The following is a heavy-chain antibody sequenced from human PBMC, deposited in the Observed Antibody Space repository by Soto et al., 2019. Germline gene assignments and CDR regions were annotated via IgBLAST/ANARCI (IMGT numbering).Heavy chain of an antibody. V-gene: IGHV1-69*01. Sequence: QVQLVQSGAEVKKPGSSVKVSCKASGGTFSSYAISWVRQAPGQGLEWMGGIIPIFGTANYAQKFQGRVTITADESTSTAYMELRSLRSEDTAVYYCARDVLIVGARSGWFDPWGQGTLVTVSS. J-gene: IGHJ5*02. CDR1: GGTFSSYA. CDR2: IIPIFGTA. D-gene: IGHD1-26*01. CDR3: ARDVLIVGARSGWFDP.